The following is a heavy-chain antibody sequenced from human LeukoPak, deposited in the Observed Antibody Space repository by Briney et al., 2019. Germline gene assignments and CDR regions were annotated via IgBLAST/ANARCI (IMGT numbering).Heavy chain of an antibody. CDR2: IYYSGST. V-gene: IGHV4-59*01. J-gene: IGHJ3*02. CDR1: GGSFSSYY. Sequence: PSETLSLTCAVYGGSFSSYYWSWIRQPPGKGLEWIGYIYYSGSTNYNPSLKSRVTISVDTSKNQFSLKLSSVTAADTAVYYCARENMGYYDSSGYHDAFDIWGQGTMVTVSS. D-gene: IGHD3-22*01. CDR3: ARENMGYYDSSGYHDAFDI.